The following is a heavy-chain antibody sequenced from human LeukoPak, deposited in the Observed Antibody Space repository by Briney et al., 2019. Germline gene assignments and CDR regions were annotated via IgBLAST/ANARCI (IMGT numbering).Heavy chain of an antibody. Sequence: SETLSLTCAVYGGSFSGYYWSWIRQPPGKGLEWIGYIYYSGSTNYNPSLKSRVTISVDTSKNQFSLKLSSVTAADTAVYYCARDPVRSMVRGVTWSWFDPWGQGTLVTVSS. CDR1: GGSFSGYY. CDR2: IYYSGST. D-gene: IGHD3-10*01. CDR3: ARDPVRSMVRGVTWSWFDP. J-gene: IGHJ5*02. V-gene: IGHV4-59*01.